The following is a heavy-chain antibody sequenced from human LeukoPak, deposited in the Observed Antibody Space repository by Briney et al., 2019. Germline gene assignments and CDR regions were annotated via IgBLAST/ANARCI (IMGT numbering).Heavy chain of an antibody. CDR1: GGSISGYY. D-gene: IGHD6-13*01. CDR3: ARYSSTLGDAFDI. CDR2: IYYSGST. J-gene: IGHJ3*02. V-gene: IGHV4-59*01. Sequence: PSETLSLTCTVSGGSISGYYWSWIRQPPGKGLESIGYIYYSGSTNYNPSLKSRVTISVDTSKNQFSLKLSSVTAADTAVYYCARYSSTLGDAFDIWGQGTMVTVSS.